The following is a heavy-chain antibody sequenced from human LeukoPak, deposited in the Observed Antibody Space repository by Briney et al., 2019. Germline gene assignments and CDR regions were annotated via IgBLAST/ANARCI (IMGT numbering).Heavy chain of an antibody. V-gene: IGHV4-4*07. Sequence: PSETLSLTCILSGPSITSICCGCVRQPAGKGLEWIGRIYTSGSTNYNPSLKSRVTISVDTSKNQFSLKLSSVTAPDTAVYYCAGEPDSGWFGPWGEGTLVTVSS. D-gene: IGHD1-14*01. J-gene: IGHJ5*02. CDR3: AGEPDSGWFGP. CDR2: IYTSGST. CDR1: GPSITSIC.